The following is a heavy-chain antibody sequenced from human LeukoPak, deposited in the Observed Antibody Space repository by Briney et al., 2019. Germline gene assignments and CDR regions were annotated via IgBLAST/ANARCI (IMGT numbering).Heavy chain of an antibody. CDR2: ISYDGSNK. Sequence: GGSLRLFCAASGFPFRSYAIPWVRPASGKGPEWVAVISYDGSNKYYADSVKGRFTISRDNSKNTLYLQMNSLRAEDTAVYYCAKNGYGDFKDAFDIWGQGTMVTVSS. J-gene: IGHJ3*02. CDR3: AKNGYGDFKDAFDI. CDR1: GFPFRSYA. D-gene: IGHD4-17*01. V-gene: IGHV3-30*04.